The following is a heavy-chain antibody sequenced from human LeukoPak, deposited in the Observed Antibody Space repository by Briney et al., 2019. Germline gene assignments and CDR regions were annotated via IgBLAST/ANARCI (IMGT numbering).Heavy chain of an antibody. D-gene: IGHD6-13*01. CDR3: ARVAAADYFDY. J-gene: IGHJ4*02. CDR2: INPHNGNT. CDR1: DYTFISYG. V-gene: IGHV1-18*01. Sequence: ASVKVSCKASDYTFISYGISWVRQAPGQGLEWMGWINPHNGNTNYVQKLQGRVTMTTETSTSTAYMELRSLRSDDTAVYYCARVAAADYFDYWGQGTLVTVSS.